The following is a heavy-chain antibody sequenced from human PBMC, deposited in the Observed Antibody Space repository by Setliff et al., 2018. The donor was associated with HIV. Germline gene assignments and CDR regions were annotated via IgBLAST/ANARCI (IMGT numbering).Heavy chain of an antibody. CDR1: GVSISGPIGITYY. Sequence: SETLSLTCSVSGVSISGPIGITYYWDWLRQPPGKGLEWIGWIYYSGRTKYNPSLESRVTISVDTSKNQFSLKLSSVTAADTAVYYCARAPLSGGSFGWFDPWGQGTLVTVSS. J-gene: IGHJ5*02. CDR2: IYYSGRT. D-gene: IGHD2-15*01. V-gene: IGHV4-39*07. CDR3: ARAPLSGGSFGWFDP.